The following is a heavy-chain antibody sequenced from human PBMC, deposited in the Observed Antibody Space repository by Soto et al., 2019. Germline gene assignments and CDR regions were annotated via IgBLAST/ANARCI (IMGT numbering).Heavy chain of an antibody. CDR1: GFTVRSDF. CDR2: LHRDGNT. Sequence: EVQLVESGGGLVQPGGSLRLSCAASGFTVRSDFMRWVRQAPGKGLEWVSILHRDGNTYYANSVKGRFTISRDNSKNTLYRPMDSLGAEDTSVYYWATGGEWGQGTLVTVSS. J-gene: IGHJ4*02. V-gene: IGHV3-66*01. D-gene: IGHD1-26*01. CDR3: ATGGE.